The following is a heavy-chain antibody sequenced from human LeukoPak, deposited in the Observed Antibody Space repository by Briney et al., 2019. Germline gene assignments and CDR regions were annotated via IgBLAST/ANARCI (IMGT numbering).Heavy chain of an antibody. J-gene: IGHJ4*02. CDR2: INHSGRT. CDR1: GGSFSGYY. V-gene: IGHV4-34*01. Sequence: PSETLSLTCAVYGGSFSGYYWSWIRQPPGKGLEGSGEINHSGRTNYNPSLKGRVTISVDTSKNQFSLKLSSVTAADTAVYYCARGGSDYYDSSGYRWDYWGQGTLVTVSS. D-gene: IGHD3-22*01. CDR3: ARGGSDYYDSSGYRWDY.